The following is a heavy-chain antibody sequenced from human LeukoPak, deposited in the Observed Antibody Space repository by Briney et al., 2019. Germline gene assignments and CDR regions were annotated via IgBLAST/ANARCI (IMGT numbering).Heavy chain of an antibody. J-gene: IGHJ4*02. D-gene: IGHD4-17*01. CDR2: ISSSGSTI. CDR3: AEDPVNLPSFFDY. V-gene: IGHV3-48*03. Sequence: GGSLRLSCAAYGFTFSSYEMNWVRQAPGKGLEWVSYISSSGSTIYYADSVKGRFTISRDNAKNSLYLQMNSLRAEDTAVYYCAEDPVNLPSFFDYWGQGTLVTVSS. CDR1: GFTFSSYE.